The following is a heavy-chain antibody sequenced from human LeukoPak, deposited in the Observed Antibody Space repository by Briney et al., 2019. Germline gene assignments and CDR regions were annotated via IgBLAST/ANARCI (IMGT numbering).Heavy chain of an antibody. CDR2: ISGSGGSI. V-gene: IGHV3-23*01. D-gene: IGHD6-13*01. J-gene: IGHJ4*02. CDR1: GFTFSSYA. Sequence: EGSLRLSCAASGFTFSSYATNWVRQAPGKGLEWVSVISGSGGSIYYADSAKGRFTISRDNSKNTVYLQMKNLRADDTAIYYCARVGVAAAGVFDYWGQGTLVTVSS. CDR3: ARVGVAAAGVFDY.